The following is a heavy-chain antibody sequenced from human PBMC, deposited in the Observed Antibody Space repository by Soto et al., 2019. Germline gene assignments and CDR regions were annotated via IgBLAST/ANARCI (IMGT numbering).Heavy chain of an antibody. CDR3: AKPGYYDFWSGRKGYYYGMDV. Sequence: ASVKVSCKVSGYTLTELSMHWVRQAPGKGLEWMGGFDPEERETIYAQKFQGRVTMTGDTSTDTAYMELSSLRSEDTAVYYCAKPGYYDFWSGRKGYYYGMDVWGQGTTVTVSS. D-gene: IGHD3-3*01. J-gene: IGHJ6*02. CDR2: FDPEERET. CDR1: GYTLTELS. V-gene: IGHV1-24*01.